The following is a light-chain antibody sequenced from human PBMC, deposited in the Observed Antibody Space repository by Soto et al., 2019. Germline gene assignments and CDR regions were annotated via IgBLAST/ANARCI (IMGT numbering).Light chain of an antibody. CDR2: EVT. V-gene: IGLV2-14*01. CDR1: SSDVGGYNY. CDR3: ISYTGKSASYV. Sequence: LSHPASLSGAPVQSITISCTGTSSDVGGYNYVAWYQQHPGKAPKLIIYEVTNRPSGVSYRFSASKSGNTASLTISGLQSEDEADYYCISYTGKSASYVFGTGTKVTV. J-gene: IGLJ1*01.